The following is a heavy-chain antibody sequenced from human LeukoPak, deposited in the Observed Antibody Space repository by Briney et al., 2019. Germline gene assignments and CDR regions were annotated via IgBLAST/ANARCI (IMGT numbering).Heavy chain of an antibody. V-gene: IGHV3-15*07. CDR3: TTPKYSGYDFYF. CDR2: IKSKTDGGTT. J-gene: IGHJ4*02. Sequence: GGSLRLSCAASGFTFSKAWMYWVRPAPGKGLERVGRIKSKTDGGTTDYAAPVKGRFTISRDDSKNTLFLQMNSLKTEGTATYYCTTPKYSGYDFYFWGQGTLVTVSS. D-gene: IGHD5-12*01. CDR1: GFTFSKAW.